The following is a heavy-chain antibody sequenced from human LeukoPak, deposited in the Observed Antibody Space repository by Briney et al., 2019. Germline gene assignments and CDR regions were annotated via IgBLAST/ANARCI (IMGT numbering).Heavy chain of an antibody. D-gene: IGHD5-12*01. CDR1: GFTFSSYG. V-gene: IGHV3-30*18. CDR3: AKVGGYDPYYFDY. Sequence: GRSLRLSCAASGFTFSSYGMHWVRQAPGKGLEWVAVISYDGSNKYYADSMKGRFTISRDNSKNTLYLQMNSLRAEDTAVYYCAKVGGYDPYYFDYWGQGTLVTVSS. J-gene: IGHJ4*02. CDR2: ISYDGSNK.